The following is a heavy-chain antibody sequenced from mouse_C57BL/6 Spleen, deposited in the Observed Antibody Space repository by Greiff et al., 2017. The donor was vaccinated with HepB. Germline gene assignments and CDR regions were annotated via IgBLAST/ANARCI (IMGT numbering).Heavy chain of an antibody. CDR3: TRGLLRDY. J-gene: IGHJ2*01. Sequence: VKVVESGAELVRPGASVTLSCKASGYTFTDYEMHWVKQTPVHGLEWIGAIDPETGGTAYNQKFKGKAILTADKSSSTAYMELRSLTSEDSAVYYCTRGLLRDYWGQGTTLTVSS. V-gene: IGHV1-15*01. CDR2: IDPETGGT. D-gene: IGHD2-3*01. CDR1: GYTFTDYE.